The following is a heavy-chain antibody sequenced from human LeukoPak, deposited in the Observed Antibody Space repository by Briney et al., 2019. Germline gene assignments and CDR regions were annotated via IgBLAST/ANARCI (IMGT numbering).Heavy chain of an antibody. CDR1: GGSISSSSYY. J-gene: IGHJ3*02. V-gene: IGHV4-39*07. CDR2: IYYSGST. Sequence: SETLSLTCTVSGGSISSSSYYWGWIRQPPGKGLEWIESIYYSGSTYYIPSLKSRVTISVDTSKNQFSLKLSSVTAADTAVYYCARNNDYQLSADAFDIWGQGTMVTVSS. D-gene: IGHD2-2*01. CDR3: ARNNDYQLSADAFDI.